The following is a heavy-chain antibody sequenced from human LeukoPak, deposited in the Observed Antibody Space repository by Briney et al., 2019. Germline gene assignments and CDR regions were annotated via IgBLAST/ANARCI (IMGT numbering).Heavy chain of an antibody. V-gene: IGHV3-30-3*01. CDR3: ARDRTPIAVASTLYFQH. Sequence: GRSPRLSCAASGCSFSSYAMHWVRQAPGKGLEWVAVISYDGSNKYYAESVKGRFTISRDNSKNTLYLQVNSLRADDTAVYYCARDRTPIAVASTLYFQHWGQGTLVTVSS. CDR1: GCSFSSYA. J-gene: IGHJ1*01. CDR2: ISYDGSNK. D-gene: IGHD6-19*01.